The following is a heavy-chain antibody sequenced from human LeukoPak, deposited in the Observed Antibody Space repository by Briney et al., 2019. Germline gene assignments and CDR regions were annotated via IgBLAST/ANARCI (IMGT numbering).Heavy chain of an antibody. J-gene: IGHJ6*03. CDR2: IYYSGST. V-gene: IGHV4-39*01. CDR1: GGSISSGGYY. Sequence: SQTLSLTCTVSGGSISSGGYYWGWIRQPPGKGLEWIGSIYYSGSTYYNPSLKSRVTISVDTSKNQFSLKLSSVTAADTAVYYCARLAVVVPAAGRSDYYYYYMDVWGKGTTVTVSS. D-gene: IGHD2-2*01. CDR3: ARLAVVVPAAGRSDYYYYYMDV.